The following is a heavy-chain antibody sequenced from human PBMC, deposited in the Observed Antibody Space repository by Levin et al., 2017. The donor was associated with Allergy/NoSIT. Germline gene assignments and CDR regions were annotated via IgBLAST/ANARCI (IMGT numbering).Heavy chain of an antibody. CDR1: GLTFSASA. CDR2: IRGGGVTI. V-gene: IGHV3-23*01. Sequence: LSLTCVVSGLTFSASAMSWVRQAPGKGLEWVSTIRGGGVTIYYADSVRGRFTTSRDDSRSTLYLQMNGLTPEDTAVDYCGIHPPDSWAIIFDSWGQGALVAVSS. D-gene: IGHD2-15*01. J-gene: IGHJ4*02. CDR3: GIHPPDSWAIIFDS.